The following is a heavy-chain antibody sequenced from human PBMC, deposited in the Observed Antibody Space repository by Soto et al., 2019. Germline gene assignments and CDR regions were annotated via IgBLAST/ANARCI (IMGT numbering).Heavy chain of an antibody. CDR1: GFTFSSYS. CDR2: ISSSSSYI. Sequence: AGGSLRLSCAASGFTFSSYSMNWVRQAPGKGLEWVSSISSSSSYIYYADSVKGRLTISRDNAKNSLYLQMNSLRAEDTAVYYCAKSKAARIVATPRPFDYWGQGTLVTVSS. V-gene: IGHV3-21*01. D-gene: IGHD5-12*01. CDR3: AKSKAARIVATPRPFDY. J-gene: IGHJ4*02.